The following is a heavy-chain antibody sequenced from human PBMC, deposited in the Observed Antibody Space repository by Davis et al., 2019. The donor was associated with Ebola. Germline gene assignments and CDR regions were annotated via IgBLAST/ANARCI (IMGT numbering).Heavy chain of an antibody. CDR2: ISSSSSYI. D-gene: IGHD6-6*01. CDR1: GFTFSSYA. Sequence: GESLKISCAASGFTFSSYAMSWVRQAPGKGLEWVSSISSSSSYIYYADSVKGRFTISRDNAKNSLYLQMNSLRAEDTAVYYCAREASPNYFDYWGQGTLVTVSS. CDR3: AREASPNYFDY. V-gene: IGHV3-21*01. J-gene: IGHJ4*02.